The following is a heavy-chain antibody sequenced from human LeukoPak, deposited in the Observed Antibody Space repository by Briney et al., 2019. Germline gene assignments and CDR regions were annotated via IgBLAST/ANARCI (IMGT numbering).Heavy chain of an antibody. CDR2: IYHSGST. J-gene: IGHJ6*03. V-gene: IGHV4-4*02. D-gene: IGHD5-18*01. Sequence: SETLSLTCAVSGGSISSSNWWSWVRQPPGKGLEWIGEIYHSGSTNYNPSLKSRVTISLDTSKNQFSLKLSSVTAADTAVYYCARDNTALVISDYYYMDVWGKGTTVTVSS. CDR3: ARDNTALVISDYYYMDV. CDR1: GGSISSSNW.